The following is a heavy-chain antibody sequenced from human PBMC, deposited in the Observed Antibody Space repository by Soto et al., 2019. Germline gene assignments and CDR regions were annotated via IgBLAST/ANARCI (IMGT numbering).Heavy chain of an antibody. CDR3: ARDGSGGNCLDY. D-gene: IGHD2-15*01. Sequence: EVQLVESGGGLVQPGGSLRLSCAASGFTFSSYWMTWVRQAPGKGLEWVANIKPDGSEKYYVDSVKGRFTISRDNAKNSLYLQMNSLRAEDTAVYYCARDGSGGNCLDYWGQGTLVTVSS. CDR1: GFTFSSYW. V-gene: IGHV3-7*04. J-gene: IGHJ4*02. CDR2: IKPDGSEK.